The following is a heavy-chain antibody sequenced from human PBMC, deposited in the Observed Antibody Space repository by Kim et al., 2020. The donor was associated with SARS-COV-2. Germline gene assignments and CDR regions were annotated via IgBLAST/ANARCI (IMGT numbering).Heavy chain of an antibody. V-gene: IGHV4-39*01. CDR1: DGSISSGYY. D-gene: IGHD3-22*01. CDR2: VYYSGTT. CDR3: AHDSSGYGKFDK. J-gene: IGHJ4*02. Sequence: SETLSLTCTVSDGSISSGYYWGWIRQPPGKGLEWIATVYYSGTTYYNPSLKSRVTASVDTSNKQFSLSPSSVTAADTAVHYCAHDSSGYGKFDKWGQGT.